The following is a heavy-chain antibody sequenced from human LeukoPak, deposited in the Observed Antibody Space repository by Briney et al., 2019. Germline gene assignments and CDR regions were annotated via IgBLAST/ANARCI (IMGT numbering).Heavy chain of an antibody. J-gene: IGHJ5*02. CDR1: GFTFDDYG. CDR2: INWNGGST. Sequence: GGSLRLSCAASGFTFDDYGMSWVRQAPGKGLEWVSGINWNGGSTGYADSVKGRFTISRDNAKNSPYLQMNSLRAEDTALYYCARDRDPYYYGSGSQSWFDPWGQGTLVTVSS. CDR3: ARDRDPYYYGSGSQSWFDP. D-gene: IGHD3-10*01. V-gene: IGHV3-20*04.